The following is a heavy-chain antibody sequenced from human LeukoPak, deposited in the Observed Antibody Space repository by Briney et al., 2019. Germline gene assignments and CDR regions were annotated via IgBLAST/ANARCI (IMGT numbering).Heavy chain of an antibody. CDR2: ISGSGGGT. Sequence: GGSLRLPCAASGFTFSSYAVSWVRQAPGKGLEWVSGISGSGGGTYYADSVKGRFTISRDNSKNTLYLQMNSLRAEDTAVYYCAKGGSGWLFDYWGQGTLVTVSS. CDR1: GFTFSSYA. J-gene: IGHJ4*02. CDR3: AKGGSGWLFDY. V-gene: IGHV3-23*01. D-gene: IGHD6-19*01.